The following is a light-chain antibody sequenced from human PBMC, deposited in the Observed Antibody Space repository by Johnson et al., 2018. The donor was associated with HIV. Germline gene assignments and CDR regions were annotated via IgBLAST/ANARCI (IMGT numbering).Light chain of an antibody. J-gene: IGLJ1*01. CDR2: ENN. V-gene: IGLV1-51*02. Sequence: QSVLTQPPSVSAAPGQKVTISCSGSSSNIENNYVSWYQHLPGTAPKLLIYENNKRPSEIPDRFSGSKSGPSATLGITELQSGDEADYYCGTWDSSRTPGGVFGTGTKVTVL. CDR3: GTWDSSRTPGGV. CDR1: SSNIENNY.